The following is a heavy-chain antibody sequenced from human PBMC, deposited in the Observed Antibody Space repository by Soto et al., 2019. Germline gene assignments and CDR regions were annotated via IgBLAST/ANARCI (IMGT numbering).Heavy chain of an antibody. CDR2: ISGSGGST. V-gene: IGHV3-23*01. J-gene: IGHJ4*02. CDR3: AKEQLHSSSWYQGNFDY. Sequence: EVQLLESGGGLVQPGGSLRLSCAASGFTFSSYAMSWVRQAPGKGLEWVSAISGSGGSTYYADSVKGRFTISRDNSKNTLDLQMNSLRAEDTAVYYCAKEQLHSSSWYQGNFDYWGQGTLVTVSS. CDR1: GFTFSSYA. D-gene: IGHD6-13*01.